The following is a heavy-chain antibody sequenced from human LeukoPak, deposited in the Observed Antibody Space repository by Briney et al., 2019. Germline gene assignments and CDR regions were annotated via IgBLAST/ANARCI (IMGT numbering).Heavy chain of an antibody. Sequence: PGGSLRLSCVASGFTFSSYAMSWVRQAPGKGLEWVSAISGSGGNTYYADSVKGRFTISRHNSKNTLYLQMNSLRAEDTAVYYCAKEHTMVRGVSDWGQGTLVTVSS. J-gene: IGHJ4*02. CDR2: ISGSGGNT. D-gene: IGHD3-10*01. CDR1: GFTFSSYA. CDR3: AKEHTMVRGVSD. V-gene: IGHV3-23*01.